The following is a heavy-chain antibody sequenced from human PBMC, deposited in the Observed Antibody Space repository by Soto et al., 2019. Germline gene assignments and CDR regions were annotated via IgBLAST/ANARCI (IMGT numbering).Heavy chain of an antibody. V-gene: IGHV1-18*01. CDR2: ISPHNFNT. CDR1: GYTFTHFY. CDR3: ARDEGGYDILTGYYKAHHFDY. D-gene: IGHD3-9*01. Sequence: QVQLVQSGAEVKKPGDSVKVSCSASGYTFTHFYITWVRQAPGQGLEWMGAISPHNFNTNFAQKFQGRVTLTTDTSTSTAYMEFRSLRSDDTAVYYCARDEGGYDILTGYYKAHHFDYWGQGVLVTVSS. J-gene: IGHJ4*02.